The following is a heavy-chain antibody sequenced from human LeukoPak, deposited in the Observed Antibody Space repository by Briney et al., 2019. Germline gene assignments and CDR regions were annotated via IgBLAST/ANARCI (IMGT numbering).Heavy chain of an antibody. CDR1: GGSFSGYY. V-gene: IGHV4-34*01. Sequence: SETLSLTCAVYGGSFSGYYWSWIRQPPGKGLEWIGEINHSGSTNYNPSLKSRVTISVDTSKNQFSLKLSSVTAADTAVYYCARGGGLLWFRRPNWFDPWGQGTLVTVSS. D-gene: IGHD3-10*01. J-gene: IGHJ5*02. CDR3: ARGGGLLWFRRPNWFDP. CDR2: INHSGST.